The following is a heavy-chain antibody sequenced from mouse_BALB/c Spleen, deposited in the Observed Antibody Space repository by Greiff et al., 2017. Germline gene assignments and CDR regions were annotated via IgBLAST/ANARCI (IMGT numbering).Heavy chain of an antibody. CDR1: GYSITMGNY. J-gene: IGHJ2*01. CDR3: ARDGDGYYV. D-gene: IGHD2-3*01. Sequence: VQLKGSGPGLVKPSQSLSLTCLFTGYSITMGNYWNWIRQFPGNKLEWRGYISYDGSNNYNPSLKNRISITRDTSKNQFFLKLNSVTTEDTATYYCARDGDGYYVWGQGTTLTVSS. V-gene: IGHV3-6*02. CDR2: ISYDGSN.